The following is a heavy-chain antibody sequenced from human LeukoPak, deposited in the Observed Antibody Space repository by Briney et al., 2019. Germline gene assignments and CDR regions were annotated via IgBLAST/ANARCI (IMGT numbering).Heavy chain of an antibody. V-gene: IGHV3-23*01. Sequence: QPGGSLRLSCAASGFTFSSYAMSWVRQAPGKGLEWVSAISGSGGSTYYADSVKGRFTISRDNSKNTLYLQMNSLRAEDTAIYYCAKGGLYRIAADPWGQGTLVTVSS. D-gene: IGHD6-13*01. CDR2: ISGSGGST. J-gene: IGHJ5*02. CDR1: GFTFSSYA. CDR3: AKGGLYRIAADP.